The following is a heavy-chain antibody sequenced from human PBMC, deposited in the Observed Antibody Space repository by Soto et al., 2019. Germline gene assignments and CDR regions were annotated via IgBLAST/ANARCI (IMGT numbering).Heavy chain of an antibody. D-gene: IGHD6-13*01. CDR1: GFTFSSYG. J-gene: IGHJ6*02. CDR2: IWYDGSNK. CDR3: ARDSRYSSSYYYYGMDV. V-gene: IGHV3-33*01. Sequence: QVQLVESGGGVVQPGRSLRLSCAASGFTFSSYGMHWVRQAPGKGLEWVAVIWYDGSNKYYADSVKGRFIISRDNSKKTLYLQMNSLRAEDTAVYYCARDSRYSSSYYYYGMDVWGQGTTVTVSS.